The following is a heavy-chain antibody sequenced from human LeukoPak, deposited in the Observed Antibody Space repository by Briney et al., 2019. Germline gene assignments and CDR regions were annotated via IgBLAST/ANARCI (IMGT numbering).Heavy chain of an antibody. J-gene: IGHJ4*02. Sequence: PSETLSLTCSVSGGSITDSYWSWIRQPPGKGLEWIGYIFYTGDTNSNPSLKSRVTVSLDTSKNQFSLRLTSVTAADTAVYYCARQPSGYYGDSGYYPYYFDYWGQGILVTVSS. CDR2: IFYTGDT. CDR3: ARQPSGYYGDSGYYPYYFDY. V-gene: IGHV4-59*08. CDR1: GGSITDSY. D-gene: IGHD3-3*01.